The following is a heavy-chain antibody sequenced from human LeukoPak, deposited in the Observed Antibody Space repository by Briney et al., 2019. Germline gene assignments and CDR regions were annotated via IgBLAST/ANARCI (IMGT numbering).Heavy chain of an antibody. CDR2: INPNSGGT. CDR3: ARQGYSGYDFAFDI. V-gene: IGHV1-2*06. D-gene: IGHD5-12*01. J-gene: IGHJ3*02. Sequence: ASVKVSCKASGYTFTGYCMHWVRQAPGQGLEWMGRINPNSGGTNYAKKVQGRVTMTRDTSISTAYMELSRLRSDDTAVYYCARQGYSGYDFAFDIWGQGTMVTVSS. CDR1: GYTFTGYC.